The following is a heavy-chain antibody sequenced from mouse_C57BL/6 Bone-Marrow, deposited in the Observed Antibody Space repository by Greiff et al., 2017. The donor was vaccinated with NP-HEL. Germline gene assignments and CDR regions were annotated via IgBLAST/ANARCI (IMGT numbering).Heavy chain of an antibody. Sequence: LVESGAELVRPGSSVKLSCTDSYFAFMASAMHWVKQRPGHGLEWIGSFTMYSDATEYSENFKGKATLTANTSSNTAYMELSSLTSEDSAVYYCARGYYYGSSYGYFDVWGTGTTVTVSS. V-gene: IGHV1-49*01. CDR2: FTMYSDAT. CDR3: ARGYYYGSSYGYFDV. CDR1: YFAFMASA. D-gene: IGHD1-1*01. J-gene: IGHJ1*03.